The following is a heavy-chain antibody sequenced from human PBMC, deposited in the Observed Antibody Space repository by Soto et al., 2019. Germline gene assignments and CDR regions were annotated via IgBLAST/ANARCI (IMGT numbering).Heavy chain of an antibody. J-gene: IGHJ4*02. Sequence: PGESLKISCKGSGYSFTSYWIGCVRQMPGKGLEGMGISYPGASDTRYSPSFQGQVTISADKSISTAYLQWSSLKASDTAMYYCATSADTAMVPYEYWGQGTMVTVSS. V-gene: IGHV5-51*01. CDR1: GYSFTSYW. CDR3: ATSADTAMVPYEY. CDR2: SYPGASDT. D-gene: IGHD5-18*01.